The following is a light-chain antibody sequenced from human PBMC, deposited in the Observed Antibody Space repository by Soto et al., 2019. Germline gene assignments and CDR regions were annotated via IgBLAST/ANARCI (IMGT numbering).Light chain of an antibody. V-gene: IGKV3-20*01. Sequence: ESVLTQSPGTLSLSPGERATLSCRDSQDVASNYLAWYQQKPGQAPRLLTYGASKRATGIPDRFSGSGSGTDFTLTISGLEPEDFAVYYCQQYGRSSTFGGGTKVEIK. CDR3: QQYGRSST. CDR2: GAS. J-gene: IGKJ4*01. CDR1: QDVASNY.